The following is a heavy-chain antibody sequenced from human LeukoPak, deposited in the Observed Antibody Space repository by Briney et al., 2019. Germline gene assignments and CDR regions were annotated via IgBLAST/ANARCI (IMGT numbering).Heavy chain of an antibody. V-gene: IGHV4-4*07. D-gene: IGHD3-22*01. CDR3: ARGVHSSMIVVVMAFDY. CDR2: IYTTGST. J-gene: IGHJ4*02. Sequence: SETLSLTCTVSGGSLYSYYWSWIRQPAGKGLEWIGRIYTTGSTNYNPSLNSRVTMSVDMSKNQFSLKLSSVTAADTAVYYCARGVHSSMIVVVMAFDYWGQGTLVTVS. CDR1: GGSLYSYY.